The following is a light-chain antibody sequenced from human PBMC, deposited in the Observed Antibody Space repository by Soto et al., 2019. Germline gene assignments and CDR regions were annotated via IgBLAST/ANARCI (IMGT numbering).Light chain of an antibody. Sequence: DIQMTQSPSTLSASVGDRVTITCRASQSISSWLAWYQQKPGKAPKLLIYDASSLESGVPSRFSGGGSGTEFTLTISSLQPDDFATYYCQQYNSYLTFGGGTKV. CDR3: QQYNSYLT. V-gene: IGKV1-5*01. J-gene: IGKJ4*01. CDR2: DAS. CDR1: QSISSW.